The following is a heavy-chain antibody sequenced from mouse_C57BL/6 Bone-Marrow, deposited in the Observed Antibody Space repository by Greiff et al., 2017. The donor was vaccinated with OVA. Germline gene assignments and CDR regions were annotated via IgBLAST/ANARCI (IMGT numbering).Heavy chain of an antibody. CDR2: INPSSGYT. V-gene: IGHV1-7*01. D-gene: IGHD2-14*01. Sequence: VQLQQSGAELAKPGASVKLSCKASGYTFTSYWMHWVKQRPGQGLEWIGYINPSSGYTKYNQKFKDKATLTADKSSSTAYMQLSSLTYEDSAVYYCAREVLSLYWYFDVWGTGTTVTVSS. J-gene: IGHJ1*03. CDR3: AREVLSLYWYFDV. CDR1: GYTFTSYW.